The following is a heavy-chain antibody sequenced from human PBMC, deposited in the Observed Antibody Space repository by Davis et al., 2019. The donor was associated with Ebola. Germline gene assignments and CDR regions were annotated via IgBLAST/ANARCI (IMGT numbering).Heavy chain of an antibody. V-gene: IGHV4-34*01. CDR1: GGSLRGDY. D-gene: IGHD3-22*01. CDR3: ARLVALYDDSGYAYFDY. Sequence: SETLSLTCAVYGGSLRGDYWNWIRQPPGKGLEWIGEITRSGSTTYNPSLKSRVTISVDTSKNQFSLKLSSVTAADTAIYYCARLVALYDDSGYAYFDYWGLGTLVTVSS. CDR2: ITRSGST. J-gene: IGHJ4*02.